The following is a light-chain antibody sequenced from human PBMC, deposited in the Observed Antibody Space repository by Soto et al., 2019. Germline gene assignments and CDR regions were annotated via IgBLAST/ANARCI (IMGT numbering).Light chain of an antibody. CDR2: AAS. V-gene: IGKV1-9*01. CDR3: QQLESSPST. Sequence: DIHLTRSPSSLSASVGNRFTITCRASQGISSYLAWYKQKPGEAPKLLIYAASTLQSGVPSRFRGSGSGTDFTLTISSLQPEDFATYYCQQLESSPSTFGGGTKVDIK. CDR1: QGISSY. J-gene: IGKJ4*01.